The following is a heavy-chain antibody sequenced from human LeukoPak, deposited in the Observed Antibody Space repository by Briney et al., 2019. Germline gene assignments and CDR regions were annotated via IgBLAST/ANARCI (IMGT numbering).Heavy chain of an antibody. CDR1: GFTFSSYW. V-gene: IGHV3-7*01. CDR3: AREYIAVVGTLPYYYYYMDV. J-gene: IGHJ6*03. Sequence: GGSLRLSCAASGFTFSSYWMSWVRQAPGKGPEWVANIKQDGSEKYYVDSVKGRFTISRDNAKNSLYLQMNSLRAEDTAVYYCAREYIAVVGTLPYYYYYMDVWGKGTTVTVSS. CDR2: IKQDGSEK. D-gene: IGHD6-19*01.